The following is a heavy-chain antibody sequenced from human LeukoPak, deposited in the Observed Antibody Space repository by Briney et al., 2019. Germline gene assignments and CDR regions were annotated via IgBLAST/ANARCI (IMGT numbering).Heavy chain of an antibody. CDR1: GFTFDDYG. D-gene: IGHD3-10*01. J-gene: IGHJ3*02. Sequence: PGGSLRLSCAASGFTFDDYGMSWVRQAPGRGLEWVSGINWNGGSTGYADSVKGRFTISRDNAKNSLYLQMNSLRAEDTALYYCARDRIVFSGYYGSGSYYNGAFDIWGQGTMVTVSS. CDR3: ARDRIVFSGYYGSGSYYNGAFDI. V-gene: IGHV3-20*04. CDR2: INWNGGST.